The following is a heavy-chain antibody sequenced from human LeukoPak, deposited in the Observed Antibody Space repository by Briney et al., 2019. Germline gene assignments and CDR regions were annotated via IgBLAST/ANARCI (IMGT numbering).Heavy chain of an antibody. CDR2: ISSSSSYI. CDR3: ARALGAAAAYPTDV. CDR1: GFTFSSYS. D-gene: IGHD6-13*01. V-gene: IGHV3-21*01. J-gene: IGHJ6*02. Sequence: KTGGSLRLSCAASGFTFSSYSMNWVRQAPGKGLEWVSSISSSSSYIYYADSVKGRFTISRDNAKNSLYLQMNSLRAEDTAVYYCARALGAAAAYPTDVRGQGTTVTVS.